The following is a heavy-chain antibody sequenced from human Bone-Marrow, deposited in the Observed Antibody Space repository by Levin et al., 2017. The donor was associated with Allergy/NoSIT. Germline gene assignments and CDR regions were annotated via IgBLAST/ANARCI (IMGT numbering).Heavy chain of an antibody. CDR3: ARPAGVSYYFDY. Sequence: TLSLTCTFSGFSLSTSGVGVGWIRQPPGTALEWLALIYWDDDKRYSPSLKSRLTITKDTSKNQVVLTMTNMDPVDTATYYCARPAGVSYYFDYWGQGTLVTVSS. CDR2: IYWDDDK. D-gene: IGHD3-10*01. J-gene: IGHJ4*02. V-gene: IGHV2-5*02. CDR1: GFSLSTSGVG.